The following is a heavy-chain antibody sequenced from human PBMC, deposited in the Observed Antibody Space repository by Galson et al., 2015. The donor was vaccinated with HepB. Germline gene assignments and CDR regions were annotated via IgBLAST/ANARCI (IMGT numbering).Heavy chain of an antibody. CDR3: ATPPSSGDDVDY. Sequence: SLRLSCAASGFTFSSYAMSWVRQAPGKGLEWVSTINAGGGYTYYADSVKGRFTISRDNSKSTLYLQMNSLRAEDTAVYYCATPPSSGDDVDYWGQGTLVTVSS. CDR1: GFTFSSYA. D-gene: IGHD3-10*01. J-gene: IGHJ4*02. V-gene: IGHV3-23*01. CDR2: INAGGGYT.